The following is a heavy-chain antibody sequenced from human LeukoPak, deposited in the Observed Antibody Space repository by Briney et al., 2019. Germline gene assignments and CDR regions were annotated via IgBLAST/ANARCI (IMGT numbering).Heavy chain of an antibody. V-gene: IGHV1-2*06. J-gene: IGHJ4*02. CDR1: GYTFTGYY. CDR3: TRESGSYHGNDY. Sequence: ASVKVSCKASGYTFTGYYMHWVRQAPGQGLEWMGRINPNNGGTNYAQKFQGRVPMTGDTSISTAHMELSSLRSDDTAVYYCTRESGSYHGNDYWGQGTLVTVSS. D-gene: IGHD1-26*01. CDR2: INPNNGGT.